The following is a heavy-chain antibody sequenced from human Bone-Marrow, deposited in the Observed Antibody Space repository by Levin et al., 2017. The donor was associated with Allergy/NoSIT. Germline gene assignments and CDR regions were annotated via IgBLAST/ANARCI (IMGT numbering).Heavy chain of an antibody. CDR2: IQSNGKT. CDR3: ARDRFYSDSGSNFSWFDP. CDR1: GFTFRTYW. V-gene: IGHV3-74*01. Sequence: LSLTCAASGFTFRTYWMHWVRQAPGKGLVWVSRIQSNGKTNYADSVKGRFTISRDNAKNTLYLQMNSLTVEDTAVYYCARDRFYSDSGSNFSWFDPRGQGTLVTVSS. J-gene: IGHJ5*02. D-gene: IGHD3-10*01.